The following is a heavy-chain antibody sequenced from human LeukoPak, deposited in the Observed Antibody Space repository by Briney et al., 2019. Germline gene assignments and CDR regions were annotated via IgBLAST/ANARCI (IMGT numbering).Heavy chain of an antibody. CDR1: GGTFSSYA. V-gene: IGHV1-69*01. Sequence: GASVKVSCKASGGTFSSYAISWVRLAPGQGLEWMGGIIPIFGTANYAQKFQGRVTITADESTSTAYMELSSLRSEDTAVYYCARLRDNSNFYGMDVWGQGTTVTVSS. J-gene: IGHJ6*02. CDR3: ARLRDNSNFYGMDV. CDR2: IIPIFGTA. D-gene: IGHD1-1*01.